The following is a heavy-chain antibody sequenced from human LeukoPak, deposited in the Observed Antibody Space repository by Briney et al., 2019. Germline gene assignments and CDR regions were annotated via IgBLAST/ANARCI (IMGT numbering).Heavy chain of an antibody. J-gene: IGHJ4*02. CDR2: ISYDASTK. CDR1: GFTFSSYG. CDR3: AKVLNPYCSSTSCYDFDY. V-gene: IGHV3-30*18. D-gene: IGHD2-2*01. Sequence: PGGSLRLSCAASGFTFSSYGMHWVRQAPGKGLEWVAVISYDASTKYCADSAKGRFTISRDNSENTLYLQMNSLRAEDTAVYYCAKVLNPYCSSTSCYDFDYWGQGTLVTVSS.